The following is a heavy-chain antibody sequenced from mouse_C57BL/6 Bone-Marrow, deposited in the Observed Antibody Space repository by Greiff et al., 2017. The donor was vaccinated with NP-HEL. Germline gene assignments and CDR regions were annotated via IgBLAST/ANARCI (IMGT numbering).Heavy chain of an antibody. CDR3: AGDYYGSSLYYAMDY. CDR1: GYTFTDYN. Sequence: EVQLQQSGPELVKPGASVKMSCKASGYTFTDYNMHWVKQSHGKSLEWIGYINPNNGGTSYNQKFKGKATLTVNKSSSTAYMELRSLTSEDSAVYYCAGDYYGSSLYYAMDYWGQGTSVTVSS. J-gene: IGHJ4*01. V-gene: IGHV1-22*01. CDR2: INPNNGGT. D-gene: IGHD1-1*01.